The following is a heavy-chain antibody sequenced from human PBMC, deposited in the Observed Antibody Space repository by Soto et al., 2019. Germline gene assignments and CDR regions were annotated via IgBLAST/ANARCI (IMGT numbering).Heavy chain of an antibody. J-gene: IGHJ6*02. CDR3: SRGGSSSCPEKYYNPRDV. Sequence: EVQLVESGGGLVQPGGSLRLSCTASGFTFSDHYMDWVRQAPGKGLEWVVRGRNKVNSYTTEYAASVKGRFTISRDDSKNSLHLQRNSLKTEDTAVYYCSRGGSSSCPEKYYNPRDVWGRGTPVTVYS. CDR1: GFTFSDHY. CDR2: GRNKVNSYTT. V-gene: IGHV3-72*01. D-gene: IGHD2-2*01.